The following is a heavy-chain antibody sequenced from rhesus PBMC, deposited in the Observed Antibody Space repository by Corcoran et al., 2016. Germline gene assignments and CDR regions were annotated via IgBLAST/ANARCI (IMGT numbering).Heavy chain of an antibody. Sequence: QVQLQESGPGLWKPSETLSLTCAVSGGSISSNYWNWIRQPPGKGREWIGRIPVSVVSTDFNPSLKTRVTISTDTSKNQLSLKLSAVTAADTAVYYCARGPVDYCGQGVLVTVSS. CDR2: IPVSVVST. J-gene: IGHJ4*01. CDR3: ARGPVDY. CDR1: GGSISSNY. V-gene: IGHV4-173*01.